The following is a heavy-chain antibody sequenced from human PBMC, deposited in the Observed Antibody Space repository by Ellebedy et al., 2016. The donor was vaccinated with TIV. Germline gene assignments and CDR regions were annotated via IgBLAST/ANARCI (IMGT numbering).Heavy chain of an antibody. J-gene: IGHJ4*02. CDR1: GFTFSNYN. CDR3: ARDRGFDSRGYYYDYFDY. V-gene: IGHV3-21*01. Sequence: PGGSLRLSCAASGFTFSNYNINWVRQAPGKGLEWVSSISSSSSYIYYADSVKGRFTISRDNAKNSLYLQMNSLRVEDTAVYYCARDRGFDSRGYYYDYFDYWGQGTLVTVSS. D-gene: IGHD3-22*01. CDR2: ISSSSSYI.